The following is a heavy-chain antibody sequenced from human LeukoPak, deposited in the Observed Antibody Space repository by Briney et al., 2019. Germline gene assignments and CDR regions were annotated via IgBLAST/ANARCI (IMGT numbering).Heavy chain of an antibody. CDR3: ARDPPYDSSGYYYAYYYGMDV. V-gene: IGHV3-21*01. CDR1: GFTFSSYS. CDR2: ISSSSSYI. Sequence: GGSLRLSCAASGFTFSSYSMNWVRQAPGKGLEWVSSISSSSSYIYYADSVKGRFTISRDNAKNSLYLQMNSLRAEDTAVYYCARDPPYDSSGYYYAYYYGMDVRGQGTTVTVSS. J-gene: IGHJ6*02. D-gene: IGHD3-22*01.